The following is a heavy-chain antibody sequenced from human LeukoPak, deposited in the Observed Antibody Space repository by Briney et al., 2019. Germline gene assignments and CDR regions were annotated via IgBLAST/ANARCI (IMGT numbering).Heavy chain of an antibody. D-gene: IGHD5/OR15-5a*01. J-gene: IGHJ6*03. V-gene: IGHV4-59*01. Sequence: SETLSLTCTVSGGSINSYYWSWIRQPPGKGLEWIGYIYDSGSTNYNPSLKSRVTISVDTSKNQFSLKLSSVTAADTAVYYCARVSVGFRSAGPNYYYMDVWGKGTTVTISS. CDR3: ARVSVGFRSAGPNYYYMDV. CDR1: GGSINSYY. CDR2: IYDSGST.